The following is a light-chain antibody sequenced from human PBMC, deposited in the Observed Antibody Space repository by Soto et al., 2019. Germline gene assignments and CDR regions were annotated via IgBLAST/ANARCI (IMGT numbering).Light chain of an antibody. CDR1: SNDVGAYNY. CDR3: TSYAGSNKLGV. Sequence: QSALTQPPSASGSPGQSVTISCTGTSNDVGAYNYVSWYQQHPGKAPKLMIYAVNKRPSGVPDRFSGSKSGNTASLTVSGLQAEDEADYYCTSYAGSNKLGVFGTGTKLTVL. V-gene: IGLV2-8*01. CDR2: AVN. J-gene: IGLJ1*01.